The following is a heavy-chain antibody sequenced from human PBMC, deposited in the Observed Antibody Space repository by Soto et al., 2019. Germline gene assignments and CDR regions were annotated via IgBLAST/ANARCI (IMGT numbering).Heavy chain of an antibody. D-gene: IGHD2-2*01. J-gene: IGHJ5*02. Sequence: ASVKVSCKASGYTFTGYYIHWVRQAPGQGLEWMGGINPNSGASNYAQKFQGRVTMTRDTSISTAYMELSRLRSDDTAVYYCARYCSSTSCQFDPWGQGTLVTVSS. CDR2: INPNSGAS. CDR1: GYTFTGYY. CDR3: ARYCSSTSCQFDP. V-gene: IGHV1-2*02.